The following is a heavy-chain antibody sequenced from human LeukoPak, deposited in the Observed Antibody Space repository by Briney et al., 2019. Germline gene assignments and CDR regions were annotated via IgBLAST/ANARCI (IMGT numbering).Heavy chain of an antibody. J-gene: IGHJ4*02. CDR1: GFTFSSYS. CDR2: ISSSGTTI. CDR3: ARVRVGSYFDY. V-gene: IGHV3-48*01. Sequence: GGSLRLSCAASGFTFSSYSMNWVRQAPGKGLEWVSYISSSGTTIYYADSVKGRFSMSRDNAKNSLYLQMNSLRAEDTAVYYCARVRVGSYFDYWGQGTLVTVSS. D-gene: IGHD1-26*01.